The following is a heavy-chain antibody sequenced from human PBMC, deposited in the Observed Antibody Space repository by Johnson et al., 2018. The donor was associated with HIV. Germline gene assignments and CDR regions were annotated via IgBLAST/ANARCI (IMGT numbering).Heavy chain of an antibody. CDR3: VRVGGNGNYFFDPFDM. CDR2: IKSKTHGERT. CDR1: GFIFSNDW. D-gene: IGHD1-26*01. Sequence: VQLVESGGGLVQPGGSLRLSCAASGFIFSNDWMHWVRQAPGKGLEWVGRIKSKTHGERTDYAAPVKGRFRIARDNAKNSLYRQMNSLRVEDTALYYCVRVGGNGNYFFDPFDMWGQGTMVTVSS. V-gene: IGHV3-15*05. J-gene: IGHJ3*02.